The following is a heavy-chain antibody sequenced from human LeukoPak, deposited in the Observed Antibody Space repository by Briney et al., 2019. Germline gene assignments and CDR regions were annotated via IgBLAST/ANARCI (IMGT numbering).Heavy chain of an antibody. CDR1: GFTFTNYG. V-gene: IGHV3-74*01. CDR3: ARNSNGMSN. Sequence: GGSLRLSCVASGFTFTNYGMMWVRQAPGKGLVWVSYINSDGRSTTYADSVKGRFTSSRDNAKNTIYLQMSSLRAEDTAMYYCARNSNGMSNWGQGTLVTVSS. D-gene: IGHD2-8*01. J-gene: IGHJ4*02. CDR2: INSDGRST.